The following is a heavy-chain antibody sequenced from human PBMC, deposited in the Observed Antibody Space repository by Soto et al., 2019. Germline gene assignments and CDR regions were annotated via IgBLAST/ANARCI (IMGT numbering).Heavy chain of an antibody. CDR2: IVVGSGNT. Sequence: SVKVSCKASGFTFTSSAMQWVRQARGQRLEWIGWIVVGSGNTNYAQKFQERVTITRDMSTSTAYMELSSLRPEDTAVYYCAAVYGDSLNYMDVWGKGTKVTVSS. CDR3: AAVYGDSLNYMDV. J-gene: IGHJ6*03. V-gene: IGHV1-58*02. CDR1: GFTFTSSA. D-gene: IGHD4-17*01.